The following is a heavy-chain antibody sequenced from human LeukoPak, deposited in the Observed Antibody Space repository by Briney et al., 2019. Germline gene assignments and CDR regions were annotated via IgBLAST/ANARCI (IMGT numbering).Heavy chain of an antibody. CDR2: ISAYNGNT. CDR3: ATRNSYSSSSLYYGMDV. J-gene: IGHJ6*02. D-gene: IGHD6-6*01. V-gene: IGHV1-18*01. Sequence: GASVKVSCKASGYTFTSYGISWVRQAPGQGLEWMGWISAYNGNTNYAQKLQGRVTMTTDTSTSTAYMELRSLRSDDTAVYYCATRNSYSSSSLYYGMDVWGQGTTVTVSS. CDR1: GYTFTSYG.